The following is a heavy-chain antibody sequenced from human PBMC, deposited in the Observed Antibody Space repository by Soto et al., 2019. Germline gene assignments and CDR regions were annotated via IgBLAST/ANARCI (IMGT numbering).Heavy chain of an antibody. CDR1: GGSISSYY. CDR3: ARETSDTAMVS. D-gene: IGHD5-18*01. V-gene: IGHV4-59*12. J-gene: IGHJ5*02. CDR2: IYYSGST. Sequence: PSETLSLTCTVSGGSISSYYWSWIRQPPGKGLEWIGYIYYSGSTNYNPSLKSRVTISVDTSKNQFSLKLSSVTAADTAVYYCARETSDTAMVSWGQGTLVTVSS.